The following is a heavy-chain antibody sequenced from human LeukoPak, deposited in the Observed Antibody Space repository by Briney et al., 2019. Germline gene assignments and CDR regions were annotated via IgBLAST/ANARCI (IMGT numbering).Heavy chain of an antibody. Sequence: GGSLRLSCAASGFTFSDYHMSWIRQAPGKGLEWVSYISSSGSTIYYADSMKGRFTISRDNAKNSLYLQMNSLRAEDTAVYYCTRDSDYGDLPDAFDIWGQGTMVTVSS. CDR1: GFTFSDYH. D-gene: IGHD4-17*01. CDR2: ISSSGSTI. V-gene: IGHV3-11*01. CDR3: TRDSDYGDLPDAFDI. J-gene: IGHJ3*02.